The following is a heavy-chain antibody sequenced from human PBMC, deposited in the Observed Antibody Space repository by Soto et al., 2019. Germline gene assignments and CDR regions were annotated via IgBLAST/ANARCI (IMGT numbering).Heavy chain of an antibody. Sequence: QITLKESGPTLVKPTQTLTLTCTFSGFSLSTSGVGVGWISQPPGKALEWLALIYWDDDKRYSPSLKSRLTITKDTSKNQVVLTMTNIDPVDTATYYCAQAYRAFDIWGQGTMVTVSS. CDR3: AQAYRAFDI. CDR2: IYWDDDK. J-gene: IGHJ3*02. CDR1: GFSLSTSGVG. D-gene: IGHD1-26*01. V-gene: IGHV2-5*02.